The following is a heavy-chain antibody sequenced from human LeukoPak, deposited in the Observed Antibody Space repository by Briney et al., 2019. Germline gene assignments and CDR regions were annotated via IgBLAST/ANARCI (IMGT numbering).Heavy chain of an antibody. CDR2: IYHSGST. CDR3: ARVGGSRGVIITDDY. CDR1: GYSISSGYY. V-gene: IGHV4-38-2*01. D-gene: IGHD3-10*01. J-gene: IGHJ4*02. Sequence: SETLSLTCAVSGYSISSGYYWGWIRQPPGKGLEWIGSIYHSGSTYYNPSLKSRVTISVDTSKNQFSLKLSSVTAADTAVYYCARVGGSRGVIITDDYWGQGTLVTVSS.